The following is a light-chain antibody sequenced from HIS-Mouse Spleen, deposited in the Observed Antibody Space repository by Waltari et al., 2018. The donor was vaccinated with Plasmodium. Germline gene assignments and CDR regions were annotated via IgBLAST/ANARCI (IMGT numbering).Light chain of an antibody. V-gene: IGKV3-15*01. Sequence: EIVMTQSPATLSVSPGERATLSCRASQLVSCNLAWYQQKPGQTPRLLIYGASTRATGIPARVSGSGSGTEFTLTISSMQSEDFAVYYCQQYNNWPRGTFGQGTKVEIK. J-gene: IGKJ1*01. CDR3: QQYNNWPRGT. CDR1: QLVSCN. CDR2: GAS.